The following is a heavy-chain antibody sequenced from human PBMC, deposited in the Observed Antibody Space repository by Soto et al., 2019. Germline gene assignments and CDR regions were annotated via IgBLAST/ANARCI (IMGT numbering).Heavy chain of an antibody. D-gene: IGHD5-12*01. CDR3: ARGPQWLRSANWFDL. Sequence: SETLSLTCSVSGASVSGYYWSWIRQTPGKGLEWIGNIHNSGASKYNPSLKSRVTISLDTSKNEFSLKIASVTAADTGVYYCARGPQWLRSANWFDLCGKGSLVTGSS. CDR2: IHNSGAS. CDR1: GASVSGYY. J-gene: IGHJ5*02. V-gene: IGHV4-59*02.